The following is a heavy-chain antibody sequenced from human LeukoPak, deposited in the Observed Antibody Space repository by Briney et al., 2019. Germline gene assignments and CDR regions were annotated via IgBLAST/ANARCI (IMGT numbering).Heavy chain of an antibody. V-gene: IGHV1-18*01. Sequence: ASVKVSCKASGYTFTSYGISWVRQAPGQGLEWMGWISAYNGNTNHAQKLQGRVTMTTDTSTSTAYMELRSLRSDDTAVYYCARDRSSTSRPYWFDPWGQGTLVTVSS. D-gene: IGHD2-2*01. CDR1: GYTFTSYG. CDR3: ARDRSSTSRPYWFDP. J-gene: IGHJ5*02. CDR2: ISAYNGNT.